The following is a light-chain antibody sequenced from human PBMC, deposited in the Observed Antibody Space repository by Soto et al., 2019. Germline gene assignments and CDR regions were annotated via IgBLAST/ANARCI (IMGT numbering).Light chain of an antibody. J-gene: IGLJ1*01. Sequence: SVLTQPATLSGSPGQSLTISCTGTRSYVGAYNCVSWYQHHTGKAPKLIIYDVSDRPSGVSNRFSASKSGNTASLAISGLQAEDEADYYCSSYTSINTEVFGTGTKVTVL. CDR2: DVS. V-gene: IGLV2-14*03. CDR3: SSYTSINTEV. CDR1: RSYVGAYNC.